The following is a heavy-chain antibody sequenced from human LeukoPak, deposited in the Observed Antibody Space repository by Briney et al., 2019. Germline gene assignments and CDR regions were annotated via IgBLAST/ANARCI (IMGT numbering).Heavy chain of an antibody. Sequence: GGSLRLSCAASGFTFSSYSVNWVRQAPGKGLERVSSISSSSSYIYYADSVKGRFTISRDNAKNSLYLQMNSLRAEDTAVYYCARGYCSSTSCYGYYYYGMDVWSQGTTVTVSS. D-gene: IGHD2-2*01. CDR2: ISSSSSYI. CDR1: GFTFSSYS. J-gene: IGHJ6*02. CDR3: ARGYCSSTSCYGYYYYGMDV. V-gene: IGHV3-21*01.